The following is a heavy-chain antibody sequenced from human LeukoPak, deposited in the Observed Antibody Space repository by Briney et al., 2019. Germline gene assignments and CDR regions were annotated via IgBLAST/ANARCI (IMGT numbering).Heavy chain of an antibody. CDR2: IRSKAYGGTT. CDR1: GFTFGDYA. Sequence: GGSLRLSCTASGFTFGDYAMSWVRQAPGKGLEWVGFIRSKAYGGTTEYAASVKGRFTISRDDSKSIAYLQMNSLKTEDRAVYYCTSRMGYCSSTSCYTDISLDYWGQGTLVTVSS. V-gene: IGHV3-49*04. CDR3: TSRMGYCSSTSCYTDISLDY. J-gene: IGHJ4*02. D-gene: IGHD2-2*02.